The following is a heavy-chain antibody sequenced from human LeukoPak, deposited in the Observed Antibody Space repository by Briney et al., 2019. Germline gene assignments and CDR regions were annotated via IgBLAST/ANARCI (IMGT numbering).Heavy chain of an antibody. CDR1: GGSISSYY. CDR3: ARGASYYYYGMDV. CDR2: IYYSGST. D-gene: IGHD3-16*01. Sequence: SETLSLTCTVSGGSISSYYWSWIRQPPGKGLEWIGYIYYSGSTNYNPSLKSRVTISVDTSKNQFSLKLSSVTAADTAVYYCARGASYYYYGMDVWGQGTLVTVSS. V-gene: IGHV4-59*01. J-gene: IGHJ6*02.